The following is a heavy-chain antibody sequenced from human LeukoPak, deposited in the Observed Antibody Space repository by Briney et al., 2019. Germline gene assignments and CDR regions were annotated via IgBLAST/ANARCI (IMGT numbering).Heavy chain of an antibody. CDR3: ARDLPRIAEFDY. D-gene: IGHD6-13*01. V-gene: IGHV1-46*01. J-gene: IGHJ4*02. Sequence: ASVKVSCKASGYTFTIYYMHWVRQAPGQGLEWMGIINTSGGSTNYAQKFQGRVTMTRDMSTSTVYMELSSLRSEDTAVYYCARDLPRIAEFDYWGQGTLVTVSS. CDR2: INTSGGST. CDR1: GYTFTIYY.